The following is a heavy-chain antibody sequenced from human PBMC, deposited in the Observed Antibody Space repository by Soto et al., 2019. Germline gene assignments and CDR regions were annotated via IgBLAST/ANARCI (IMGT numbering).Heavy chain of an antibody. J-gene: IGHJ5*02. CDR2: INHSGST. Sequence: QVQLQQWGAGLLKPSETLSLTCAVYGGSFSGYYWSWIRQPPGKGLEWIGEINHSGSTNYNPSLTCRVPISVDTSKNQYSLKLSSVTAADTAVYYCARRTGYYGSGSYGSRLKTAEFDPWGQGTLVTVSS. D-gene: IGHD3-10*01. V-gene: IGHV4-34*01. CDR1: GGSFSGYY. CDR3: ARRTGYYGSGSYGSRLKTAEFDP.